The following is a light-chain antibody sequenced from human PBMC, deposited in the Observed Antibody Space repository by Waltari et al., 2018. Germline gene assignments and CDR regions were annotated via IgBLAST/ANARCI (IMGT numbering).Light chain of an antibody. Sequence: QSALTQPASVSGSPGQSITIPCTGSSGDVGGYNYVSWYQQYPGSAPKLIIYDVNKRPSGVSYRFSGSKSGNTASLTISGLQGEDEADYYCCSYTASDAWLFGGGTKLTVL. CDR3: CSYTASDAWL. CDR2: DVN. CDR1: SGDVGGYNY. J-gene: IGLJ3*02. V-gene: IGLV2-14*01.